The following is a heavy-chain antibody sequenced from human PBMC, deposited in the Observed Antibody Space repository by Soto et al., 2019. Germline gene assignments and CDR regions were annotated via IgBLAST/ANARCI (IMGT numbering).Heavy chain of an antibody. CDR2: ISAYNGNT. Sequence: QVQLVQSGGEVKKPGASVKVSCKTSGYSFTTYGISWVRQAPGQGLEWMGWISAYNGNTNYAQKLQGRVTMTTDTSARAADKERRSLRSDATAVYYCAREGPAPYYFFGMGVWGPGSTVTVSS. V-gene: IGHV1-18*01. CDR3: AREGPAPYYFFGMGV. J-gene: IGHJ6*02. CDR1: GYSFTTYG.